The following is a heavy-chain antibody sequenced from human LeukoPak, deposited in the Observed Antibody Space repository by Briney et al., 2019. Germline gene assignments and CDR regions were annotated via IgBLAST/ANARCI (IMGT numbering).Heavy chain of an antibody. CDR2: IFPGDSDT. Sequence: GESLKISCKGSGYSFTSYWSGWVRQLPGKGLEWMGIIFPGDSDTRYSASFQGQVTISADKSISTDYLQWSSLKASDTAMYYCARRGYCSGGSCIDPWGQGTLVTVSS. J-gene: IGHJ5*02. V-gene: IGHV5-51*01. D-gene: IGHD2-15*01. CDR3: ARRGYCSGGSCIDP. CDR1: GYSFTSYW.